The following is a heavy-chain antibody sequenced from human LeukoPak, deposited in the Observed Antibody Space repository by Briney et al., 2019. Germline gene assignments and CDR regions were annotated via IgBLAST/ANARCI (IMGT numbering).Heavy chain of an antibody. CDR3: TRLDKIVVGDIMDV. CDR2: VSDSGST. Sequence: PSETLSLPCTVSGGSIIGYYWSWIRQSPGKGLEWIGYVSDSGSTNYNPSLTSRVIISLDTSKSRFSLKLSSVTAADTAVYYCTRLDKIVVGDIMDVWGQGTTDIVSS. V-gene: IGHV4-59*08. D-gene: IGHD3-22*01. CDR1: GGSIIGYY. J-gene: IGHJ6*02.